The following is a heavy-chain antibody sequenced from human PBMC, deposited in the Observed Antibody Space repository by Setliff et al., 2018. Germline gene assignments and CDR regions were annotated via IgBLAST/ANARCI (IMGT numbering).Heavy chain of an antibody. CDR1: GYTFTDSF. Sequence: ASVKVSCKASGYTFTDSFIHWVRQAPGQGFEWLGWINPNRDDTKYAQKFQHRILMAKDTSLNTVYVELSSLRSDDTATYYCARDGSAFFYQHWGQGSLVTVSS. J-gene: IGHJ4*02. D-gene: IGHD1-26*01. CDR3: ARDGSAFFYQH. V-gene: IGHV1-2*02. CDR2: INPNRDDT.